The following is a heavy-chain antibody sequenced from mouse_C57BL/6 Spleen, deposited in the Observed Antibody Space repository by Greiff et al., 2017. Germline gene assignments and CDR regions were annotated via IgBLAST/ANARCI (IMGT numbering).Heavy chain of an antibody. D-gene: IGHD1-1*01. J-gene: IGHJ3*01. CDR3: ARGYSYCSSPSWFAY. V-gene: IGHV5-17*01. CDR2: ISSGSSTI. CDR1: GFTFSDYG. Sequence: EVKLVESGGGLVKPGGSLKLSCAASGFTFSDYGMHWVRQAPEKGLEWVAYISSGSSTIYYADTVKGRFTISRDNAKNTLFLQMTSLRSEDTAMYYCARGYSYCSSPSWFAYWGQGTLVTVSA.